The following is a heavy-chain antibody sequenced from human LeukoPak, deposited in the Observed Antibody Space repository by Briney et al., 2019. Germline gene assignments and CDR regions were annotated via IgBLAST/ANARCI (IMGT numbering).Heavy chain of an antibody. D-gene: IGHD1-26*01. V-gene: IGHV3-74*01. CDR2: INGDGSTI. J-gene: IGHJ4*02. CDR3: VRVVHSWDLGY. Sequence: GGSLRLSCAASGFTVSSNYMSWVRQAPGKGLVWVSHINGDGSTIRYAGSVEGRFTISRDNAKNTLYLQMNSLRAEDTAVYYCVRVVHSWDLGYWGQGTLVTVSS. CDR1: GFTVSSNY.